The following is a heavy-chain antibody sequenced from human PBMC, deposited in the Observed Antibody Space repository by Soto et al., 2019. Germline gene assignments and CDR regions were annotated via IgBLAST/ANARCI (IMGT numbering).Heavy chain of an antibody. CDR2: LSSGGST. V-gene: IGHV3-53*01. CDR1: GFAVSTHY. Sequence: PGGSLRLFCAASGFAVSTHYMSWVRQAPGKGLEWVSVLSSGGSTYYADSVEGRFTISGDIYKNSVFLQMDSLRAEDTAVYYCASNTTPGGMDVWGQGTTVTVSS. CDR3: ASNTTPGGMDV. D-gene: IGHD1-26*01. J-gene: IGHJ6*02.